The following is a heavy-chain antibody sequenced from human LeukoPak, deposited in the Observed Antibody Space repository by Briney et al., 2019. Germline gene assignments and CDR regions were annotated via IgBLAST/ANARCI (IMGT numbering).Heavy chain of an antibody. V-gene: IGHV3-69-1*01. CDR1: GFTFSNYD. J-gene: IGHJ4*02. CDR2: IT. Sequence: AEGSLRLSCAASGFTFSNYDMHWVRQAPGRGLEWVSAITKGPIHHLQRQRRKLTVQMHSLRVEDTAVYFCARGEEKATIKALDSWGQGTLVTVSS. CDR3: ARGEEKATIKALDS. D-gene: IGHD5-24*01.